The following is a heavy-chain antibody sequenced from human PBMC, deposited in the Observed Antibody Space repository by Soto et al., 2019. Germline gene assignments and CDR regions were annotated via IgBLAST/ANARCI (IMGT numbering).Heavy chain of an antibody. CDR1: EFTFRSYS. CDR3: ARDNGIAGSFDP. J-gene: IGHJ5*02. Sequence: GGSLRLSCAASEFTFRSYSMNWVRQAPGKGLEWVSYISISGTAIYYADSVKGRFTISRDDAKNSLYLQMNSLRDEDTSVYYCARDNGIAGSFDPWGQGALVTVSS. D-gene: IGHD6-13*01. V-gene: IGHV3-48*02. CDR2: ISISGTAI.